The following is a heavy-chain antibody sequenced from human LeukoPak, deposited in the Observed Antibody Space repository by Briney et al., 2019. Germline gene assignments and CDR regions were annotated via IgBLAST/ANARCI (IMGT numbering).Heavy chain of an antibody. Sequence: ASETLSLTCAVYGGSFSGYYWSWIRQPPGKGLEWIGYIYTRGSTNYNPSLKSRVTTSLDTSKNQFSLRLNSVTAADTAVYYCARGASYTSTSYFFDYWGQGTLVTVSS. J-gene: IGHJ4*02. D-gene: IGHD6-13*01. CDR2: IYTRGST. CDR3: ARGASYTSTSYFFDY. V-gene: IGHV4-59*01. CDR1: GGSFSGYY.